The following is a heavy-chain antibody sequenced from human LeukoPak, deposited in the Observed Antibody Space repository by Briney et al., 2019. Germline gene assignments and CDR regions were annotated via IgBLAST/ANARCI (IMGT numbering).Heavy chain of an antibody. CDR3: ARVACSGGSCLLFDL. Sequence: SETLSPSCTVSGGSISSYYWSWIRQPAGKGLEWIGRIHTSGSTNYNPSLKSRVTISVDTSKNQISLKLSSVTAADTAVYNCARVACSGGSCLLFDLWGRGTLVTVSS. D-gene: IGHD2-15*01. V-gene: IGHV4-4*07. J-gene: IGHJ2*01. CDR1: GGSISSYY. CDR2: IHTSGST.